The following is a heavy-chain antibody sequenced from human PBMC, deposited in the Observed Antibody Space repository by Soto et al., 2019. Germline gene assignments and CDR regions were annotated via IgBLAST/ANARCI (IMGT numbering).Heavy chain of an antibody. CDR1: GGSVSSGSYY. J-gene: IGHJ6*02. CDR2: IYYSGST. V-gene: IGHV4-61*01. D-gene: IGHD6-13*01. CDR3: ARGAIAAAGPYYGMDV. Sequence: TSETLSLTCTVSGGSVSSGSYYWSWIRQPPGKGLEWIGYIYYSGSTNYNPSLKSRVTISVDTSKNQFSLKLSSVTAADTAVYYCARGAIAAAGPYYGMDVWGQGTTVTVSS.